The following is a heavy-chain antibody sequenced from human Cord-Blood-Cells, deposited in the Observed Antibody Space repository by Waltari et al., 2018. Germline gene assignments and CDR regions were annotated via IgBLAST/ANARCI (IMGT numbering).Heavy chain of an antibody. J-gene: IGHJ4*02. CDR3: AKGVYSSSCYYFGY. Sequence: DVQLVESGVGLVQPGRTSRLSRAAPGFTFDYYAMNWVRKAPVKGVECVSGISWNSCSLGFADSVKGRLPIPRDNDKSYLYLQMNGLRAEDTALYYCAKGVYSSSCYYFGYWGQGALVTVAS. D-gene: IGHD6-6*01. CDR1: GFTFDYYA. CDR2: ISWNSCSL. V-gene: IGHV3-9*01.